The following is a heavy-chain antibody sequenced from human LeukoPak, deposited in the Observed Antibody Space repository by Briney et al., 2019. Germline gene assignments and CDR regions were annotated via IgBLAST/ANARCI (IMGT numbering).Heavy chain of an antibody. Sequence: GRSLRLSCAASGFTFDDYAMHWVRHAPGKGLEWVSGISWNSGSIGYADSVKGRFTISRDNAKNSLYLQMNSLRAEDMALYYCAKSSSGWYRVPTFDYWGQGTLVTVSS. CDR3: AKSSSGWYRVPTFDY. CDR2: ISWNSGSI. V-gene: IGHV3-9*03. J-gene: IGHJ4*02. CDR1: GFTFDDYA. D-gene: IGHD6-19*01.